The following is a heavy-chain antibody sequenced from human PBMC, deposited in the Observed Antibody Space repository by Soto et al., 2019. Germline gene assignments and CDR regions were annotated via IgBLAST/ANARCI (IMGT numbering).Heavy chain of an antibody. J-gene: IGHJ6*02. CDR1: GGSISSYY. V-gene: IGHV4-59*01. D-gene: IGHD2-2*01. CDR2: IYYSGST. CDR3: ARAARGYQLSTHMYV. Sequence: SETLSLTCTVSGGSISSYYWSWTRQPPGKGLEWIGYIYYSGSTNYNPPLKSRVTISVDTSTNQFSLKLSSVTAADTAVYYCARAARGYQLSTHMYVWGRGTTFAVAS.